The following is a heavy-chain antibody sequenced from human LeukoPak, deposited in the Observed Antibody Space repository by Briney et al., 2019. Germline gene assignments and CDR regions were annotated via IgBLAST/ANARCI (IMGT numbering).Heavy chain of an antibody. CDR2: INPSGGST. CDR1: GYTFTSYY. V-gene: IGHV1-46*01. CDR3: ARGSSTVVTEYYFDY. Sequence: ASVKVSCKASGYTFTSYYMHWVRQAPGQGLGWMGIINPSGGSTSYAQKFQGRVTMTRDTSTSTVYMELSSLRSEDTAVYYCARGSSTVVTEYYFDYWGQGTLVTVSS. J-gene: IGHJ4*02. D-gene: IGHD4-23*01.